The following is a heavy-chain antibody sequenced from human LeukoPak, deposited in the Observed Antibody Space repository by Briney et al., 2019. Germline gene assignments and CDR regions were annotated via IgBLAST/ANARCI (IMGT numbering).Heavy chain of an antibody. Sequence: GSLRLSCAASGFTFSSYAMSWVRQAPGKGLEWVSAISGSGGSTYYADSVKGRFTISRDNSKNTLYLQMNSLRAEDTAVYYCAKTQWGGGSYYPFDYWGQGTLVTVSS. CDR3: AKTQWGGGSYYPFDY. CDR2: ISGSGGST. J-gene: IGHJ4*02. D-gene: IGHD1-26*01. CDR1: GFTFSSYA. V-gene: IGHV3-23*01.